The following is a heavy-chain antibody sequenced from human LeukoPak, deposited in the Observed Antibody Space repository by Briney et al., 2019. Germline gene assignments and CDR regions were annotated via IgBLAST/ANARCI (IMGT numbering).Heavy chain of an antibody. CDR3: AKRLPVVGDRNRAVDY. J-gene: IGHJ4*02. Sequence: GGSLRLSCAASGFTFSNYAMNWVRQAPAQGLERVSVITSGGSTYFADCVKGRFTISRDNSKNTLYLQMNSLRAEDTAVYYCAKRLPVVGDRNRAVDYWGQGTLVTVSS. CDR2: ITSGGST. D-gene: IGHD2-21*02. CDR1: GFTFSNYA. V-gene: IGHV3-23*01.